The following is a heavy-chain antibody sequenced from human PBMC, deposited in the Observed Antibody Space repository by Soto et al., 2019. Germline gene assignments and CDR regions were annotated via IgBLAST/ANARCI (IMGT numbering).Heavy chain of an antibody. J-gene: IGHJ4*02. CDR2: ISGSGGST. CDR3: AKVPNYDFWSGYYPFDY. V-gene: IGHV3-23*01. CDR1: GFTFSSYA. Sequence: VGSLRLSCAASGFTFSSYAMSWVRQAPGKGLEWVSAISGSGGSTYYADSVKGRFTISRDNSKNTLYLQMNSLRAEDTAVYYCAKVPNYDFWSGYYPFDYWGQGTLVTVS. D-gene: IGHD3-3*01.